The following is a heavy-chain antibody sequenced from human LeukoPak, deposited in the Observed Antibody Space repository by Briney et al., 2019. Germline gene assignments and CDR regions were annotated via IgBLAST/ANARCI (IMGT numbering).Heavy chain of an antibody. CDR3: AKPLRDAGSFNYPYFDF. J-gene: IGHJ4*02. CDR1: GFTFTDYA. Sequence: PGGSLRLSCAASGFTFTDYAMKWVRQAPGKGLEWVSAISGSGGSSSYADSVRGPFTISRDNSNNMLYLQMNSLRAEDTAVYYCAKPLRDAGSFNYPYFDFWGQGTLVTVSS. V-gene: IGHV3-23*01. CDR2: ISGSGGSS. D-gene: IGHD5-24*01.